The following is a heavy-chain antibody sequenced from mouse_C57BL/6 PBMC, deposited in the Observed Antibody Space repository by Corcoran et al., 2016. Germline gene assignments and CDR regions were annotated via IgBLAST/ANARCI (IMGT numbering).Heavy chain of an antibody. V-gene: IGHV1-76*01. J-gene: IGHJ3*01. Sequence: QVQLKQSGAELVRPGASVKLSCKASGSTFTDYYINWVKQRPGQGLEWIARIYPGSGNTYYNEKFKGKATLTAEKSSSTAYMQLSSLTSEDSAVYFCARELRTWFAYWGQGTLVTVSA. CDR1: GSTFTDYY. CDR2: IYPGSGNT. CDR3: ARELRTWFAY. D-gene: IGHD1-1*01.